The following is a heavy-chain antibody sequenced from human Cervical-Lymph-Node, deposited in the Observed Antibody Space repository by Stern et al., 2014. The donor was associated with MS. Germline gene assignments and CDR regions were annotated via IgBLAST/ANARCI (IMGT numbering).Heavy chain of an antibody. V-gene: IGHV3-23*04. Sequence: EVQLVESGGGLVQPAGSLRLSCAASGFTFSSYAMTWVRQAPGKGLEWVSVISGIGDNIHYADSVKGRFTISRDRSKNTVHLQMNSLRAEDSAVYYCARGIDYWGQGSLVTVSS. J-gene: IGHJ4*02. CDR2: ISGIGDNI. CDR3: ARGIDY. CDR1: GFTFSSYA.